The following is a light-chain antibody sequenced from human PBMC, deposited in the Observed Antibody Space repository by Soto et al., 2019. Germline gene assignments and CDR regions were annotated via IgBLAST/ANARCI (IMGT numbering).Light chain of an antibody. V-gene: IGKV1-17*01. CDR2: AAS. J-gene: IGKJ1*01. CDR3: LQHNSHPRA. CDR1: QGIGSD. Sequence: QMTQSPSSLSASVGDRVTITCRASQGIGSDLGWYQQKPGKAPNRPIYAASSLQSGVPSRFSGSGSGTEFTLTISSLQPEDFATYYCLQHNSHPRAFGQGTKVEIK.